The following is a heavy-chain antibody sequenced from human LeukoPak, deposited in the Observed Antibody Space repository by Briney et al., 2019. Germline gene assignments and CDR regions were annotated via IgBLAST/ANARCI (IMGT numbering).Heavy chain of an antibody. CDR3: ARGGVVVTTDTYDI. V-gene: IGHV1-2*06. D-gene: IGHD3-22*01. Sequence: GASLKISCKGSGSPFTGYYIHWVRQAPGQGLEWMGRINPNSDGTNYAQKFQGRVTMTRDTSISTAYMELSRLRSDDTAIYYCARGGVVVTTDTYDIWGQGTMVTVSS. CDR1: GSPFTGYY. CDR2: INPNSDGT. J-gene: IGHJ3*02.